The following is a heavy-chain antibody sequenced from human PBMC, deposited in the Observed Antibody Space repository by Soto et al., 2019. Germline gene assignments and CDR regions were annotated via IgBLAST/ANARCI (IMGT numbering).Heavy chain of an antibody. CDR3: ARVITSSGWYEDY. D-gene: IGHD6-19*01. V-gene: IGHV3-48*01. Sequence: EVQLVESGGGLVQPGGSLRLSCAASGFTFSSYSMNWVRRAPGKGLEWVSYIGVSSSSIYYADSAKGRFTISRDNAKNSLYLQMNSLRAEDTAVYYCARVITSSGWYEDYWGQGTLVTVSS. CDR2: IGVSSSSI. J-gene: IGHJ4*02. CDR1: GFTFSSYS.